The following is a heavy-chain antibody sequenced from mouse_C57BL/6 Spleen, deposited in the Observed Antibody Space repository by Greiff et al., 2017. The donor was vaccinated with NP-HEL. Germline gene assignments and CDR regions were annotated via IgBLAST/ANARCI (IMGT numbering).Heavy chain of an antibody. Sequence: VQLQQSGTELVTPGASVKLSCQASGYTFTSYWMHWVKQRPGQGLAWIGTINTSNGGNNYNEKFKSKATLTVDKSSSTAYMQLSSLTSEDSAVYYCARWNYYGSSLDYWGQGTTLTVSS. CDR1: GYTFTSYW. D-gene: IGHD1-1*01. CDR2: INTSNGGN. V-gene: IGHV1-53*01. J-gene: IGHJ2*01. CDR3: ARWNYYGSSLDY.